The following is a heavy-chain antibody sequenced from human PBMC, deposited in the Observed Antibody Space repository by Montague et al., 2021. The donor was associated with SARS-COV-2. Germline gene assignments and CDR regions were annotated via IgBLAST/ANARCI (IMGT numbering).Heavy chain of an antibody. D-gene: IGHD6-13*01. J-gene: IGHJ5*02. CDR3: ARGVASSEGNWFDP. CDR1: GVSISSYY. V-gene: IGHV4-59*01. CDR2: IYYTGST. Sequence: SETLSLTCTVSGVSISSYYWIWIRQPPGKGLEWIGYIYYTGSTNYNPSLRSRVTISVDTSKNQFSLKLSSVTAADTAVYYCARGVASSEGNWFDPWGQGPLVTVSS.